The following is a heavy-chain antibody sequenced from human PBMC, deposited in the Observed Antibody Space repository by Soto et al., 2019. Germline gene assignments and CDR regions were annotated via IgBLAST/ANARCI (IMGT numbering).Heavy chain of an antibody. CDR2: IYYSGST. CDR1: GGSISSSSYY. V-gene: IGHV4-39*01. D-gene: IGHD6-6*01. Sequence: PSETLSLTCTVSGGSISSSSYYWGWIRQPPGKGLEWIGSIYYSGSTYYNPSLKSRVTISVDTSKNQFSLKLSSVTAADTAVYYCARHWTAARTLVGFGYWGQGTLVTVSS. J-gene: IGHJ4*02. CDR3: ARHWTAARTLVGFGY.